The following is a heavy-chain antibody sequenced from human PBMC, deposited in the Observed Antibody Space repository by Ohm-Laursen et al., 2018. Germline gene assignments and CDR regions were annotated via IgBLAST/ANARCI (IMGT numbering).Heavy chain of an antibody. CDR2: IYYSGST. V-gene: IGHV4-31*03. J-gene: IGHJ4*02. CDR3: ARGGSYYPPKYYFDY. Sequence: SETLSLTCTVSGGSISSGGYYWSWIRQRPGKGLEWIGYIYYSGSTYYNPSLKSRVTISVDTSKNQFSLKLSSVTAADTAVYYCARGGSYYPPKYYFDYWGQGTLVTVSS. CDR1: GGSISSGGYY. D-gene: IGHD1-26*01.